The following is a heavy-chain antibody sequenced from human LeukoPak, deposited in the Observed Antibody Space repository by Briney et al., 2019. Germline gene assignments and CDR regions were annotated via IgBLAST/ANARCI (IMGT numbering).Heavy chain of an antibody. CDR1: GGSISSGSYY. J-gene: IGHJ5*02. CDR2: IYASGSA. CDR3: ARIGVVVMVDNWFDP. V-gene: IGHV4-61*02. D-gene: IGHD2-8*01. Sequence: SETLSLTCTVSGGSISSGSYYWSWIRQPAGKGLEWIGRIYASGSANYNPSLKSRVTISVDTSKNQFSLKLSSVTAAHTAVYYCARIGVVVMVDNWFDPWGQGTLVTVSS.